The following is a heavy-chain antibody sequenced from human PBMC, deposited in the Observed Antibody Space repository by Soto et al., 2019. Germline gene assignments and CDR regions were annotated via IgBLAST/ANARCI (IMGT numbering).Heavy chain of an antibody. J-gene: IGHJ4*02. CDR2: INAGNGNT. CDR3: ARAVAVPADFDY. Sequence: QVQLVQSGAEEKKPGASVKVSCKASGYTFTAYAMHWVRQAPGQRLEWMGWINAGNGNTKYSQTFQGRVTITRDTAASTAYMELSRLRSEDTAVYYCARAVAVPADFDYWGQGTLVTVSS. V-gene: IGHV1-3*05. D-gene: IGHD6-19*01. CDR1: GYTFTAYA.